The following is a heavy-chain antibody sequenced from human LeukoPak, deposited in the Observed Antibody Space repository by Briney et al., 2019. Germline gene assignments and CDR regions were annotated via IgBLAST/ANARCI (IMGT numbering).Heavy chain of an antibody. Sequence: KSSETLSLTCAVSGYSISSGYYWGWIRQPPGKGLEWIGSIYHSGSTYYNPSLKSRVTISVDTSKNQFSLKLSFVTAADTAVYYCARPLEYWGQGTLVTVSS. CDR1: GYSISSGYY. CDR3: ARPLEY. V-gene: IGHV4-38-2*01. CDR2: IYHSGST. J-gene: IGHJ4*02.